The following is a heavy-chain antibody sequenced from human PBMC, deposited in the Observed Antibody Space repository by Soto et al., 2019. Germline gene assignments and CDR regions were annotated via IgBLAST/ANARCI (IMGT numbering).Heavy chain of an antibody. CDR2: ISGSGGST. CDR3: ANRTTIFGVTTEWVQH. J-gene: IGHJ1*01. D-gene: IGHD3-3*01. Sequence: PGGSLRLSCAASGFTFSSYAMSWVRQAPGKGLEWVSAISGSGGSTYYADSVKGRFTISRDNSKNTLYLQMNSLRAEDTAVYYCANRTTIFGVTTEWVQHWGQGTLVTVSS. CDR1: GFTFSSYA. V-gene: IGHV3-23*01.